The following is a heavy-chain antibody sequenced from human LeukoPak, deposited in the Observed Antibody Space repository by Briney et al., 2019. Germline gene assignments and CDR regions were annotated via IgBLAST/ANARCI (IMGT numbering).Heavy chain of an antibody. CDR2: LNAGNGIT. CDR1: GYTFTNYA. J-gene: IGHJ4*02. V-gene: IGHV1-3*01. Sequence: ASVKVSCKASGYTFTNYAIHWVRQAPGQRLEWMGWLNAGNGITKHSQKFQDRVTITRDTSASTAHMELSSLRSEDTAVYYCARDLDRDEYGDFTDYWGQGTLVTVSS. D-gene: IGHD2-21*02. CDR3: ARDLDRDEYGDFTDY.